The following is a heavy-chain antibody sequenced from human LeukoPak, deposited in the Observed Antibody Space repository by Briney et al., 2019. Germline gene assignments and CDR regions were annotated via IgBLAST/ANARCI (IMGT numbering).Heavy chain of an antibody. V-gene: IGHV3-48*04. J-gene: IGHJ4*02. CDR2: IGSSGTTT. CDR3: ARMNYVSTGWGAPFDN. Sequence: PGGSLRLSCAASGFTFSIYSMNWVRQAPGRGLEWLSYIGSSGTTTYYADSVKGRFTISRDNAKNLLFLQVNSLRAEDTAVYYCARMNYVSTGWGAPFDNWGQGTLVTVSS. D-gene: IGHD1-7*01. CDR1: GFTFSIYS.